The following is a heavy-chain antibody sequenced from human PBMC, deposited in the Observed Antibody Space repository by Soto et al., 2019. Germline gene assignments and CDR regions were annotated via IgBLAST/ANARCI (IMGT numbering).Heavy chain of an antibody. CDR1: GFSFSSYA. Sequence: EVQLLESGGGLVQPGGSLRLSCAASGFSFSSYAMTWVRQAPGKGLEWVSVISASGSHTYYADSVKGRFTISRDNSKNTLYLQMSSLRAEDTAVYYCATYGGSGSYYYYGMDVWGQGTTVTVSS. V-gene: IGHV3-23*01. D-gene: IGHD3-10*01. J-gene: IGHJ6*02. CDR2: ISASGSHT. CDR3: ATYGGSGSYYYYGMDV.